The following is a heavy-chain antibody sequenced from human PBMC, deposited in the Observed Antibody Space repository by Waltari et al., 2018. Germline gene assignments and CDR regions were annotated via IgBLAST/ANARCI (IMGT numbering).Heavy chain of an antibody. CDR3: ARESAFSTSWYPGFDP. D-gene: IGHD2-2*01. CDR2: INPNSGDT. CDR1: GYSLTSYY. V-gene: IGHV1-2*06. J-gene: IGHJ5*02. Sequence: SCKASGYSLTSYYMHWVRQAPGLGLEWMGRINPNSGDTNSAPKFQGRVTLTRDTSVNTAFLELRSLTSDDTAVYFCARESAFSTSWYPGFDPWGQGTLVTVAS.